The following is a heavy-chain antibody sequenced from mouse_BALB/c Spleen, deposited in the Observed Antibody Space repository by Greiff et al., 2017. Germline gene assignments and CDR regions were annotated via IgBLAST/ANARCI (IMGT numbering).Heavy chain of an antibody. V-gene: IGHV1S56*01. CDR3: AREDYGSSSAWFAY. Sequence: VQLQESGPELVKPGASVRISCKASGYTFTSYYIHWVKQRPGQGLEWIGWIYPGNVNTKYNEKFKGKATLTADKSSSTAYMQLSSLTSEDSAVYFCAREDYGSSSAWFAYWGQGTLVTVSA. D-gene: IGHD1-1*01. CDR1: GYTFTSYY. CDR2: IYPGNVNT. J-gene: IGHJ3*01.